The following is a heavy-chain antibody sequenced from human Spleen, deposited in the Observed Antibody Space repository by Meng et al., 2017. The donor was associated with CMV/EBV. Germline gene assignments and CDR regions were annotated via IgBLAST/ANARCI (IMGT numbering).Heavy chain of an antibody. D-gene: IGHD3-3*01. CDR1: GGTFSSYA. J-gene: IGHJ5*02. V-gene: IGHV1-69*05. Sequence: SVKVSCKASGGTFSSYAISWVRQAPGQGLEWMGGIIPIFGTANYAQKFQGRVTITTDESTSTAYMELSSLRSEDTAVYYCARLFVNEGWFDPWGQGTLVTVSS. CDR2: IIPIFGTA. CDR3: ARLFVNEGWFDP.